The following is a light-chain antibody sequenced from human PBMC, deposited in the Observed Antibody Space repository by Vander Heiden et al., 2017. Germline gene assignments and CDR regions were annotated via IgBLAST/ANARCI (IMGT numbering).Light chain of an antibody. V-gene: IGLV2-14*03. Sequence: QSALTQPASVSGSPGPSITISCPGTSRAVGGYNYVSWYHQHPGKAPKIMINDGRHRPAVGSTRFSGSKSGNTASLTISGLQAEDEDDYYCSSYTSSSTVFGTGTKVTVL. CDR3: SSYTSSSTV. CDR1: SRAVGGYNY. J-gene: IGLJ1*01. CDR2: DGR.